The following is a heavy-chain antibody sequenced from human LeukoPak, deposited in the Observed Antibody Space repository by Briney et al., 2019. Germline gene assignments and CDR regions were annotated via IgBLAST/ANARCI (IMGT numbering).Heavy chain of an antibody. CDR1: GGSISSSSYY. CDR3: ARLGVGSGSYYIGFDY. J-gene: IGHJ4*02. V-gene: IGHV4-39*07. Sequence: SETLSLTCTVSGGSISSSSYYWGWIRQPPGKGLEWIGSIYYSGSTYYNPSLKSRVTMSVDTSKNQFSLKLSSVTAADTAVYYCARLGVGSGSYYIGFDYWGQGTLVTVSS. D-gene: IGHD3-10*01. CDR2: IYYSGST.